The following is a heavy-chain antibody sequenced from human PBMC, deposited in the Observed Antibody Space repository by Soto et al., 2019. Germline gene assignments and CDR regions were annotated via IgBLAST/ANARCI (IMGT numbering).Heavy chain of an antibody. D-gene: IGHD6-6*01. V-gene: IGHV3-53*01. CDR1: VFSVSNNY. Sequence: EVQLVESGGGLIQPGGSLRLSCVASVFSVSNNYMSWVRQAPGKGLEWVSVIYSDGSTYYADSVKGRFTISRDNSRNTVYLQTNSLRAEDTAVYYCARGGGVAVRPHYYYYGMDVWGQGTTVPVSS. CDR3: ARGGGVAVRPHYYYYGMDV. J-gene: IGHJ6*02. CDR2: IYSDGST.